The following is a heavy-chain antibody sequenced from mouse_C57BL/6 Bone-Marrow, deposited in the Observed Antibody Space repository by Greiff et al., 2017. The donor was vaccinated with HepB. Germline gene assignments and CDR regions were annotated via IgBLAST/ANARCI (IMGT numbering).Heavy chain of an antibody. CDR1: GYTFTDYY. D-gene: IGHD2-2*01. V-gene: IGHV1-76*01. CDR2: IYPGSGNT. Sequence: QVQLQQSGAELVRPGASVKLSCKASGYTFTDYYINWVKQRPGQGLEWIARIYPGSGNTYYNEKFKGKAALTAEKSSSTAYMQLSSLTSEDSAVYFCARGGYVLWYFDVWGTGTTVTVAS. J-gene: IGHJ1*03. CDR3: ARGGYVLWYFDV.